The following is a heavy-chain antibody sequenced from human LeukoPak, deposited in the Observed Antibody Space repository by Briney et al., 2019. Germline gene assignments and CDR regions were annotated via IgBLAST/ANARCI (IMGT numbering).Heavy chain of an antibody. V-gene: IGHV3-53*01. D-gene: IGHD3-10*01. CDR1: GFTVSSNY. Sequence: GGSLRLSCAASGFTVSSNYMSWVRQAPGKGLEWVSVIYSGGSTYYADSVKGRFTISRDNSKNTLYLQMNSLRAEDTAVYYCASRSYGSGSYRIFDYWGQGTLVTVSS. CDR2: IYSGGST. CDR3: ASRSYGSGSYRIFDY. J-gene: IGHJ4*02.